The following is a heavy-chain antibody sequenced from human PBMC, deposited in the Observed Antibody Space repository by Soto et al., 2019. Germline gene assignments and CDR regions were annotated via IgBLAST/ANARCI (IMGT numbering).Heavy chain of an antibody. CDR3: AKVFTPGYSSAWFADY. J-gene: IGHJ4*01. D-gene: IGHD6-13*01. Sequence: EVQLLESGGGLAQPGGSLRLSCAASGFTFTNYAMSWVRQAPGQGLEWVSGITASGGTTYYGDSVKGRFTISRDNSRNTVYLQMDGRRAEDTAVYYCAKVFTPGYSSAWFADYWGLGTLVTVSS. CDR2: ITASGGTT. CDR1: GFTFTNYA. V-gene: IGHV3-23*01.